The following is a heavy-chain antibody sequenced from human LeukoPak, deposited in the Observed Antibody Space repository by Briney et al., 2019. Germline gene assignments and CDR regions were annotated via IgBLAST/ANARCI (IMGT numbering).Heavy chain of an antibody. D-gene: IGHD3-10*01. V-gene: IGHV3-15*01. J-gene: IGHJ2*01. Sequence: GGSLRLSCAVSGLTLSSVWMNWVRQAPGKGLEWVGRIRSRSAGGTTDFAAPVKGRFTISIDDSKNTFYLQMNSLKTEDTAMYYCSHGSGYYFNAWGRGTLVTVSS. CDR2: IRSRSAGGTT. CDR3: SHGSGYYFNA. CDR1: GLTLSSVW.